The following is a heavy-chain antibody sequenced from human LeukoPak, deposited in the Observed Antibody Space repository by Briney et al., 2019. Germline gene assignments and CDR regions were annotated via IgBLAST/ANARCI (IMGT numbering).Heavy chain of an antibody. J-gene: IGHJ4*02. Sequence: GGSLRLSCAASGFTFSSFWMSWVRQAPGKGLEWVANIKQDGSEKYYVDSVKGRFTISRDNARKSLYLQLNSVRAEDTAVYYCAREGRLAGADYWGQGTLVTVSS. CDR1: GFTFSSFW. D-gene: IGHD6-13*01. V-gene: IGHV3-7*01. CDR2: IKQDGSEK. CDR3: AREGRLAGADY.